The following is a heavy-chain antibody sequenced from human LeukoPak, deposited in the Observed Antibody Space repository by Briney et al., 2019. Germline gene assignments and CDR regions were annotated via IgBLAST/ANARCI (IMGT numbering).Heavy chain of an antibody. J-gene: IGHJ4*02. CDR3: ASPGVRGVPPH. CDR2: ISSSGSTI. CDR1: GFTFSSYE. Sequence: GGSLRLSCAASGFTFSSYEMNWVRQAPGKGLEWVSYISSSGSTIYYADSVKGRFTISRDNAKNSLYLQMNSLRAEDTAVYYCASPGVRGVPPHWGQGTLVIVSS. V-gene: IGHV3-48*03. D-gene: IGHD3-10*01.